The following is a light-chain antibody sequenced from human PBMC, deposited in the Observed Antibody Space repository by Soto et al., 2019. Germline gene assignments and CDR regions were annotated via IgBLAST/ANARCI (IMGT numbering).Light chain of an antibody. J-gene: IGKJ2*01. V-gene: IGKV3-20*01. CDR2: GAF. Sequence: EIVLTQSPGTLSLSPGERVTLSCRASQSVSSSYLAWYQQKPGQALRLLIYGAFSRPTGIPDRFSGSGCGTDGTGPICRRERDGRAVYYCLQHVSPPYTFRQGTNLEIK. CDR1: QSVSSSY. CDR3: LQHVSPPYT.